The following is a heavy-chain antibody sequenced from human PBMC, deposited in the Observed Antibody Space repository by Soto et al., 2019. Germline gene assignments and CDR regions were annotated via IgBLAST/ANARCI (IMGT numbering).Heavy chain of an antibody. Sequence: QVQLQESGPGLVKPSETLSLTCTVSGGSISSYYWSWIRQPPGKGLEWIGYIYYSGSTNYNPSLKSRVTISVDTSKNQFSLKLSSVTAADTAVYYCARFGWYFDLWGRGTLVTVSS. D-gene: IGHD3-16*01. V-gene: IGHV4-59*01. CDR2: IYYSGST. CDR1: GGSISSYY. CDR3: ARFGWYFDL. J-gene: IGHJ2*01.